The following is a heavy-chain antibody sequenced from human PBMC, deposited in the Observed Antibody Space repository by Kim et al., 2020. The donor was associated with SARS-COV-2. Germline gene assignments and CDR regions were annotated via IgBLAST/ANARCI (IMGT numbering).Heavy chain of an antibody. V-gene: IGHV5-51*01. Sequence: SFQGQVTLSADKSISTAYLQWSSLKASDTAMYYCARHKAFGGVIASFFDYWGQGTLVTVSS. J-gene: IGHJ4*02. D-gene: IGHD3-16*02. CDR3: ARHKAFGGVIASFFDY.